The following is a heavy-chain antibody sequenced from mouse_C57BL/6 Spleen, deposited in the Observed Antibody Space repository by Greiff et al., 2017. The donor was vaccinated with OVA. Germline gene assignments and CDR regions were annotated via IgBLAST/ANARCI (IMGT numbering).Heavy chain of an antibody. V-gene: IGHV1-64*01. CDR1: GYTFTSYW. CDR3: ATSDYSNSYYFDY. J-gene: IGHJ2*01. D-gene: IGHD2-5*01. Sequence: VQLQQSGAELVKPGASVKLSCKASGYTFTSYWMHWVKQRPGQGLEWIGMIHPNSGSTNYNEKFKNKATLTVDKSSSTAYMQLSSLTSEDSAVYYCATSDYSNSYYFDYWGQGTTLTVSS. CDR2: IHPNSGST.